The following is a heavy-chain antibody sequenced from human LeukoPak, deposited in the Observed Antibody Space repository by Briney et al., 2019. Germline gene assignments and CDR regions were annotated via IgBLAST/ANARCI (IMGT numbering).Heavy chain of an antibody. Sequence: ASVKVSCKVSGYTLTELSMHWVRQAPGKELEWMGGFDPEDGETIYAQKFQGRVTMTEDTSTDTAYMELSSLRSEDTAVYYCATIMPAAISGWFDPWGQGTLVTVSS. J-gene: IGHJ5*02. V-gene: IGHV1-24*01. CDR1: GYTLTELS. CDR2: FDPEDGET. D-gene: IGHD2-2*01. CDR3: ATIMPAAISGWFDP.